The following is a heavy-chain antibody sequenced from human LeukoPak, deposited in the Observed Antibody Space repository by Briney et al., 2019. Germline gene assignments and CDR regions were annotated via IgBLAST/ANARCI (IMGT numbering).Heavy chain of an antibody. CDR1: GYTFTGYY. V-gene: IGHV1-2*02. D-gene: IGHD6-13*01. J-gene: IGHJ4*02. CDR3: ARDRFIAAAAFDFDY. CDR2: INPNSGGT. Sequence: ASVKVSCKASGYTFTGYYMHWVRQAPGQGLEWMGWINPNSGGTNYAQKFQGRVTMTRDTSISTAYMELSRLRSDDTAVYYCARDRFIAAAAFDFDYWGQGTLVTVSS.